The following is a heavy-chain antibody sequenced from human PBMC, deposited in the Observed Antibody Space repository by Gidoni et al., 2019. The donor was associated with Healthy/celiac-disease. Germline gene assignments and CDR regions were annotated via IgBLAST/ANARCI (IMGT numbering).Heavy chain of an antibody. CDR2: ISSSSSTI. V-gene: IGHV3-48*02. CDR1: VFTFSSYR. Sequence: EVQLVESGGGLLQPGGALLLSGAASVFTFSSYRMNWVSQAPGKGLESVSYISSSSSTIYYAYSVKGRFTISRDNAKNSLSLQMNSLRDEDTAVYYCASVGPYYYDSSGYYWDYYYYGMDVWGQGTTVTVSS. D-gene: IGHD3-22*01. CDR3: ASVGPYYYDSSGYYWDYYYYGMDV. J-gene: IGHJ6*02.